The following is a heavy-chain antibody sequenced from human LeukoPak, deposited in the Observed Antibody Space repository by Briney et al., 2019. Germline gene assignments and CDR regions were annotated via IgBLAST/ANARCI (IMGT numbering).Heavy chain of an antibody. Sequence: GGSLRLSCETSGFSFRSHWMSWVRQAPGKGLEWVANINQDGSEMHYVDSVKGRITVSRDNTKNPMYLQMNSLRAEDTAVYYCARDHTAPTIIWDCWGQGTLVTVSS. CDR1: GFSFRSHW. J-gene: IGHJ4*02. CDR3: ARDHTAPTIIWDC. V-gene: IGHV3-7*01. D-gene: IGHD3/OR15-3a*01. CDR2: INQDGSEM.